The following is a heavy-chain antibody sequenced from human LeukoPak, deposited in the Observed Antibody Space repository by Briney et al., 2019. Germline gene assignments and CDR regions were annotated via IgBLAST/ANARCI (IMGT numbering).Heavy chain of an antibody. V-gene: IGHV1-2*02. J-gene: IGHJ4*02. CDR1: GYTFTGYY. CDR3: ARPGTKRWLQLWYFDY. CDR2: INPNSGGT. Sequence: ASVKVSCKASGYTFTGYYMHWVRQAPGQGLEWMGWINPNSGGTNYAQKFQGRVTMTRDTSISTAYMELSRLRSVDTGVYYCARPGTKRWLQLWYFDYWGQGTLVTVSS. D-gene: IGHD5-24*01.